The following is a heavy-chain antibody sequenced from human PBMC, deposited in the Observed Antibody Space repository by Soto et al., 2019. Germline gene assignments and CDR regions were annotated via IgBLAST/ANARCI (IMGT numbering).Heavy chain of an antibody. J-gene: IGHJ4*02. CDR1: CYTFSNYG. Sequence: ASVKVSCTTSCYTFSNYGITWVRQSPGQGLEWMGWINPNSGGTNYAQKFQGRVTMTRDTSISTAYMELSRLRSDDTAVYYCATSDEYRSSSYQYWGQGTLVTVSS. CDR3: ATSDEYRSSSYQY. V-gene: IGHV1-2*02. D-gene: IGHD6-6*01. CDR2: INPNSGGT.